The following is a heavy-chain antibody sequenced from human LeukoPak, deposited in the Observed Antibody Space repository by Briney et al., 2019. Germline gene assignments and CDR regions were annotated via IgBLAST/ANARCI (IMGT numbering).Heavy chain of an antibody. CDR3: AGWSHPDWSFDY. Sequence: ASVKVSCKASGYTFTSYGISWVRQAPGQGLEWMGWISAYNGNTNYAQKLQGRVTMTTDTSTSTAYMELRSLRSDDTAVYYCAGWSHPDWSFDYWGRGTLVTVSS. CDR1: GYTFTSYG. D-gene: IGHD3-9*01. V-gene: IGHV1-18*01. J-gene: IGHJ4*02. CDR2: ISAYNGNT.